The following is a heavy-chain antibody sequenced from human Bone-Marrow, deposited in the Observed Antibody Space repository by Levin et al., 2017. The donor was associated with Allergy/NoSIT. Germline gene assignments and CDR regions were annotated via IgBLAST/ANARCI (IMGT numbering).Heavy chain of an antibody. CDR1: GFTFDDYA. CDR3: AKDIARATVTSLANFDL. J-gene: IGHJ2*01. D-gene: IGHD4-17*01. Sequence: GGSLRLSCAASGFTFDDYAMHWVRQAPGKGLEWVSGISWNSGSIGYADSVKGRFTISRDNAKNSLYLQMNSLRAEDTALYYCAKDIARATVTSLANFDLWGRGTLVTVSS. CDR2: ISWNSGSI. V-gene: IGHV3-9*01.